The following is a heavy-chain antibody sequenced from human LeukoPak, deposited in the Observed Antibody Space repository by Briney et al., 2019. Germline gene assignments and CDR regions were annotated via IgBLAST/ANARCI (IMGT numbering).Heavy chain of an antibody. J-gene: IGHJ3*02. V-gene: IGHV3-13*04. CDR3: ARGRGWGTFDI. D-gene: IGHD3-10*01. CDR2: IGTAGDT. CDR1: GFTFSSYD. Sequence: GGSLRLSCAASGFTFSSYDMHWVRQGTRKDLEWVSAIGTAGDTYYPGSVKGRFTTSRENAKNSLYLQMNSLRVGDTAVYYCARGRGWGTFDIWGQGTMVTVSS.